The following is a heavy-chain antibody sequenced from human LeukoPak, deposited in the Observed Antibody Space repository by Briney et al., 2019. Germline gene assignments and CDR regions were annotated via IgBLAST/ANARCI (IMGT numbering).Heavy chain of an antibody. V-gene: IGHV3-48*01. CDR3: ARERELPAPAFDI. Sequence: HDQRKGLEWGSYISSSSSTIYYADSVKGRFTISRDNAKNSLYLQMNSLRAEDTAVYYCARERELPAPAFDIWGQGTMVTVSS. CDR2: ISSSSSTI. J-gene: IGHJ3*02. D-gene: IGHD1-26*01.